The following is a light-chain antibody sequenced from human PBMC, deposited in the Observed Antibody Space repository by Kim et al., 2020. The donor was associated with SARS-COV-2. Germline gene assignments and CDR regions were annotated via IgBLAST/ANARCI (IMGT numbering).Light chain of an antibody. Sequence: SASVGDRVTMTCRASQTISSWLAWYQRKPGKAPKLLIYKSSILESGVPSRFSGSGSETQFTLTISSLQPDDFASYYCQQYNSFPLTFGGGTKLEI. CDR1: QTISSW. CDR2: KSS. J-gene: IGKJ4*01. CDR3: QQYNSFPLT. V-gene: IGKV1-5*03.